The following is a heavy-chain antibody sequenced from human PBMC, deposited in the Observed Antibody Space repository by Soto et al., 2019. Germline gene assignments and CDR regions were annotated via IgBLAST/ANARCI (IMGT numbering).Heavy chain of an antibody. J-gene: IGHJ4*02. D-gene: IGHD6-19*01. CDR3: ARGRGGSGWFGLDY. CDR2: INHSGST. Sequence: SETLSLTCAVYGGSFSGYYWSWIRQPPGKGLEWIGEINHSGSTNYNPSLKSRVTISVDTSKNQFSLKLSSVTAADTAVYYCARGRGGSGWFGLDYWGQGTLVTVSS. V-gene: IGHV4-34*01. CDR1: GGSFSGYY.